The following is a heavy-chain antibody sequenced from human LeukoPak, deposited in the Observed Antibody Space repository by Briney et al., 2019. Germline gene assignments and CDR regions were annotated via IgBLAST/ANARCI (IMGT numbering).Heavy chain of an antibody. Sequence: MSGGSLRLSCAASGFIFSSYSMNWVRQAPGKGLEWVSSISSSTPYIYYAESLKGRFTISTDNAKNSLYLQMNSLRADDTAMYYCARDSMIRGVSLFDYWGQGALVTVSS. V-gene: IGHV3-21*01. CDR1: GFIFSSYS. CDR3: ARDSMIRGVSLFDY. D-gene: IGHD3-10*01. J-gene: IGHJ4*02. CDR2: ISSSTPYI.